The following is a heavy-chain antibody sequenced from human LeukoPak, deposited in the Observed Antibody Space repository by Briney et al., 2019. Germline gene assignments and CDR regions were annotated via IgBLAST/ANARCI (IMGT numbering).Heavy chain of an antibody. V-gene: IGHV1-18*01. Sequence: GASVKVSCKASGYTFTSYGISWVRQAPGQGLEWMGWISAYNGNTNYAQKLQGRVTMTRDMSTSTVYMELSSLRSEDTAVYYCARASFKGVVINWFDPWGQGTLVTVSS. CDR2: ISAYNGNT. CDR1: GYTFTSYG. J-gene: IGHJ5*02. D-gene: IGHD3-3*01. CDR3: ARASFKGVVINWFDP.